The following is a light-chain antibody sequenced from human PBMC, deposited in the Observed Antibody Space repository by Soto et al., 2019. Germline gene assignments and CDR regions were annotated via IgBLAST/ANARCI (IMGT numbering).Light chain of an antibody. CDR2: EAS. Sequence: EIVLTQSPATLYLSPGERATLSCRASQSVSTFLAWYLQRPGQAPRLLGFEASKRAAGGPARFIGSGSGRDFALTICIRAPEDFAFYYLLLPSSWPITFREATLL. V-gene: IGKV3-11*02. CDR1: QSVSTF. CDR3: LLPSSWPIT. J-gene: IGKJ5*01.